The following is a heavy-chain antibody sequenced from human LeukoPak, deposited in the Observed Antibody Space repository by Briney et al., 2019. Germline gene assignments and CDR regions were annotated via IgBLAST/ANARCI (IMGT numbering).Heavy chain of an antibody. D-gene: IGHD3-16*01. J-gene: IGHJ3*02. CDR1: GDSITNFY. V-gene: IGHV4-4*07. Sequence: SETLSLTCTVFGDSITNFYWSWIRQSAGKGLEWIGRVYPNGNTDSNPSLKGRVTISLDKSENQFSLRLSSVTAADTALYYCARVLRYYGVVWGTKDMGAFDIWGQGRMVTVSS. CDR3: ARVLRYYGVVWGTKDMGAFDI. CDR2: VYPNGNT.